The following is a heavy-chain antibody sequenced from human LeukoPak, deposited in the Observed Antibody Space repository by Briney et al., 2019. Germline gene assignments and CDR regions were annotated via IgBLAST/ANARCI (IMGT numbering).Heavy chain of an antibody. J-gene: IGHJ4*02. D-gene: IGHD3-22*01. CDR1: ALTFNSCG. V-gene: IGHV3-30*02. CDR2: IRNDGSNS. Sequence: TGGSLRLSCAASALTFNSCGMHGVRQAPGKGLEWVAFIRNDGSNSYYADSVKGRFTISRDNSKNTLYLQMNSLRPEDTAVYYCAKDRSYYDSGGFRNFDYWGQGTLVTVSS. CDR3: AKDRSYYDSGGFRNFDY.